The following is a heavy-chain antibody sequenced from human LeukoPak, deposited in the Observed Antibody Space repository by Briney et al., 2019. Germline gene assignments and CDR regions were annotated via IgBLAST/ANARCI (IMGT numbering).Heavy chain of an antibody. D-gene: IGHD2-2*01. CDR2: INPSGGST. CDR3: AREYCSTTSCSRAFDI. CDR1: GYTVTSYY. J-gene: IGHJ3*02. V-gene: IGHV1-46*01. Sequence: GASVKVSCKASGYTVTSYYMHWVRQAPGQGLEWMGIINPSGGSTSYAQKFQGRVTMTRDTSTSTVYMELSSLRFEDTAVYYCAREYCSTTSCSRAFDIWGQGTMVTVSS.